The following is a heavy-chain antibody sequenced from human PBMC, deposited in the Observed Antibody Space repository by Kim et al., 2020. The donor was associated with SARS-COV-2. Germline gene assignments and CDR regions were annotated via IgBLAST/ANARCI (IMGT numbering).Heavy chain of an antibody. J-gene: IGHJ4*02. Sequence: SEKYYVDSVKGRFPISRDNPKNSVYLQMNSLRAEDTAVYYCARAKDFGRCWGQGTLVIVSS. V-gene: IGHV3-7*01. CDR3: ARAKDFGRC. D-gene: IGHD3-10*01. CDR2: SEK.